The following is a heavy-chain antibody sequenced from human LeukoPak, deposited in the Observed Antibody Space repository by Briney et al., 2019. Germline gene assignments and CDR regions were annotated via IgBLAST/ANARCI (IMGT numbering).Heavy chain of an antibody. D-gene: IGHD7-27*01. CDR3: AREEGTGAINYFDY. CDR1: GDPISSGGYY. CDR2: IYYSGST. Sequence: SETLSLTCTVSGDPISSGGYYWSWIRQHPGKGLEWIGYIYYSGSTYYNPSLKSRVTISVDKSENQFSLKLSSVTAADTAVYYCAREEGTGAINYFDYWGRGTLVTVSS. J-gene: IGHJ4*02. V-gene: IGHV4-31*03.